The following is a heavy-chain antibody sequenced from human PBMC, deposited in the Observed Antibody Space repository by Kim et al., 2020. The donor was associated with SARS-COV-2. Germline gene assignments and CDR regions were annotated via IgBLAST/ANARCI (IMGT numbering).Heavy chain of an antibody. CDR3: ARVGVRGEP. V-gene: IGHV1-69*01. Sequence: GTANYAQKFQGRVTITADESTSTAYMELSSLRSEDTAVYYCARVGVRGEPWGQGTLVTVSS. D-gene: IGHD3-10*01. CDR2: GTA. J-gene: IGHJ4*02.